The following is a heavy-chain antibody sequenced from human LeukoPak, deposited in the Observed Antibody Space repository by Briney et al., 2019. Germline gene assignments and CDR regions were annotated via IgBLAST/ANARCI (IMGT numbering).Heavy chain of an antibody. D-gene: IGHD2-2*01. CDR3: ARGYCSSTSCYFDY. CDR1: GFTVSSNY. V-gene: IGHV3-30*19. J-gene: IGHJ4*02. CDR2: ISYDGSNK. Sequence: PGGSLRLSCAASGFTVSSNYMTWVRQAPGKGLEWVAVISYDGSNKYYADSVKGRFTISRDNSKNTLYLQMNSLRAEDTAVYYCARGYCSSTSCYFDYWGQGTLVTVSS.